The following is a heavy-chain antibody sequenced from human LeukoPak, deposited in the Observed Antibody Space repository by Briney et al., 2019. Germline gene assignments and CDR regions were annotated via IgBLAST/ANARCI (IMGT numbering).Heavy chain of an antibody. CDR1: GGSISSSSYY. D-gene: IGHD3-10*01. Sequence: SETLSLTCTVSGGSISSSSYYWGWIRQPPGKGLEWIGSIYYSGSTYYNPSLKSRVTISVDTSKNQFSLKLSSVTAADTAVYYCARHGSGRIALWEGYYFDYWGQGTLVTVSS. V-gene: IGHV4-39*01. CDR3: ARHGSGRIALWEGYYFDY. CDR2: IYYSGST. J-gene: IGHJ4*02.